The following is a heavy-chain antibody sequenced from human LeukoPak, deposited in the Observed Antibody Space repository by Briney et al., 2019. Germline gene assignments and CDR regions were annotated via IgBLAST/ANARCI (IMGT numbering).Heavy chain of an antibody. CDR2: IPYDGSNK. J-gene: IGHJ4*02. V-gene: IGHV3-30*03. CDR3: AREATGTLYY. Sequence: GGSLRLSCTASGFTFSSSGMHWVRQAPGKGLQWVAVIPYDGSNKYYTNSVKGRFTISRDNSKNTLYLQMNSLRAEDTAVYYCAREATGTLYYWGQGSLVTVSS. CDR1: GFTFSSSG. D-gene: IGHD1-1*01.